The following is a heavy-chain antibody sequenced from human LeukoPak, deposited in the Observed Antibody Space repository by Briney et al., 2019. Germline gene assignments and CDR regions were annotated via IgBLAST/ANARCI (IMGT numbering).Heavy chain of an antibody. J-gene: IGHJ3*02. V-gene: IGHV1-18*01. Sequence: GASVNVSCKASGYIFTSYSISWVRQAPGQGLEWMEWISAYNGDTNYVQKLQGRVTMTTDTSTSTAYMELKSLRSDDTAVYYCAREEGAPIAAANIWGLGTKVTVS. CDR1: GYIFTSYS. CDR2: ISAYNGDT. D-gene: IGHD6-13*01. CDR3: AREEGAPIAAANI.